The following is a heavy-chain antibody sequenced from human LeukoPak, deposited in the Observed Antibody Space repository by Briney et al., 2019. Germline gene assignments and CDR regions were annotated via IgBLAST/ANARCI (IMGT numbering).Heavy chain of an antibody. CDR3: ARDFGRSDSSSCGY. D-gene: IGHD6-13*01. CDR2: INPYSGGT. CDR1: GYTFTDFF. V-gene: IGHV1-2*02. J-gene: IGHJ4*02. Sequence: ASVKVSCKASGYTFTDFFIHWVRQAPGQGLEWMGWINPYSGGTNYAQKFQGRVTMTRDTSISTVYMDLRSLRSDDTAVYYCARDFGRSDSSSCGYWGQGTLVTVSS.